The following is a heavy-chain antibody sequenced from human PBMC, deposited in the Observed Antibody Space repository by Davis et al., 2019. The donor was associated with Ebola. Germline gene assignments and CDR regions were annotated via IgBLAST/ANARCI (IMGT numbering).Heavy chain of an antibody. CDR1: GYTFSSYY. D-gene: IGHD1-7*01. V-gene: IGHV1-2*06. CDR3: AREGNFVALDH. J-gene: IGHJ1*01. Sequence: AASVKVSCKASGYTFSSYYMHWVRQAPGQGLEWVGRIDPDNGGTNYAQKFQGRVTMTRDTSIATVYMELNRLTPDDTAVYFCAREGNFVALDHWGQGTLVTV. CDR2: IDPDNGGT.